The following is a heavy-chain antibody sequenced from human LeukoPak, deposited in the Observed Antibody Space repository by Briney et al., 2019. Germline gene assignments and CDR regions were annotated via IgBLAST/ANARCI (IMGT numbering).Heavy chain of an antibody. CDR1: GFSFSTYV. J-gene: IGHJ4*02. D-gene: IGHD1-1*01. V-gene: IGHV3-66*01. Sequence: GGSLRLSCAASGFSFSTYVMSWVRQAPGKGLEWVSVLYSGGRIHYADSVKGRFIISRNNSKNTLYLQMNSLRAEDTAVYYCARGPGTFDYWGQGTLVTVSS. CDR2: LYSGGRI. CDR3: ARGPGTFDY.